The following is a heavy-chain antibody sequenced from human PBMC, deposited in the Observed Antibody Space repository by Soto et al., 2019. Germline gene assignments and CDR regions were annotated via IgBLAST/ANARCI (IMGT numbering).Heavy chain of an antibody. CDR3: ARSSMMTTVTNPKRGFDY. J-gene: IGHJ4*02. D-gene: IGHD4-17*01. V-gene: IGHV5-10-1*01. CDR1: GYSFTSYW. Sequence: PGESLKISCKGSGYSFTSYWISWVRQMPGKGLEWMGRIDPSDSYTNYSPSFQGHVTISADKSISTAYLQWSSLKASDTAMYYCARSSMMTTVTNPKRGFDYWGQGTLVTVSS. CDR2: IDPSDSYT.